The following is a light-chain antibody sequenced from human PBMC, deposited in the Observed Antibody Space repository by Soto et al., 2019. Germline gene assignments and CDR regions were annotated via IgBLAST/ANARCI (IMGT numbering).Light chain of an antibody. CDR3: QQLNSYPFT. CDR1: QGISSY. J-gene: IGKJ4*01. V-gene: IGKV1-9*01. CDR2: AAS. Sequence: DIQLTQSPSFLSASVGDSVTITCRASQGISSYLAWYQQKPGKAPKLLIYAASTLQSGVPSRFSGSGSGTECTLAISSLQPEDFATYCCQQLNSYPFTFGGGTKGEIK.